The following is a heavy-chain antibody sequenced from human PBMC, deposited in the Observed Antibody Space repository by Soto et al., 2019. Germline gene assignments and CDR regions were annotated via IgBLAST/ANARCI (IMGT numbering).Heavy chain of an antibody. D-gene: IGHD2-15*01. J-gene: IGHJ4*02. CDR1: GSIFSGYG. Sequence: QKYLVESGGGVVQPGGSLRLSCVASGSIFSGYGMHWVRRAPGKGLEWVAVLWYNGSNKYYADSVKGRFTISRDNSKNIIYKQTDSLKTEDTTIHDCAVDGIGGPVLRVFFDYWGQGTLVTVSS. CDR2: LWYNGSNK. CDR3: AVDGIGGPVLRVFFDY. V-gene: IGHV3-33*01.